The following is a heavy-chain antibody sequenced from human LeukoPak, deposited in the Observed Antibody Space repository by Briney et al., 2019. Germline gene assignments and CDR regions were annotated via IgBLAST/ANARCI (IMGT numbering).Heavy chain of an antibody. CDR3: AREGATIFGVSIWFDP. J-gene: IGHJ5*02. D-gene: IGHD3-3*01. Sequence: GGSLRLSCAASGFTFSSYWMSWVRQAPGKGLEWVANIKQDGSEKYYVDSVKGRFTISRDNAKNSLYLQMNSLRAEDTAVYYCAREGATIFGVSIWFDPWGQGTLVTVSS. CDR2: IKQDGSEK. CDR1: GFTFSSYW. V-gene: IGHV3-7*01.